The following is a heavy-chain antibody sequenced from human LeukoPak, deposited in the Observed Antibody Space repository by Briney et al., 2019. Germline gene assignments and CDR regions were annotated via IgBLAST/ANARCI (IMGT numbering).Heavy chain of an antibody. CDR2: INHSGST. J-gene: IGHJ4*02. Sequence: SETLSLTCAVYGGSFSGYYWSWIRQPPGKGLEWIGEINHSGSTNYNPSLKSRVTISVDTSKNQFSLKLSSVTAADTAVYYCARYTVTTRTRFDYWGQGTLVTVSS. CDR1: GGSFSGYY. V-gene: IGHV4-34*01. D-gene: IGHD4-17*01. CDR3: ARYTVTTRTRFDY.